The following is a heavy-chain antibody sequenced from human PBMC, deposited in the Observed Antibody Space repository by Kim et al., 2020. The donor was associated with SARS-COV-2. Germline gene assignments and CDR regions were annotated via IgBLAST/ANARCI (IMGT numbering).Heavy chain of an antibody. CDR3: ARGSEEDNPFDY. J-gene: IGHJ4*02. D-gene: IGHD1-20*01. V-gene: IGHV4-30-2*01. Sequence: SYNPSLKSRVTISVDRSKNQFSLKLSSVTAADTAGYYCARGSEEDNPFDYWGQGTLVTVSS.